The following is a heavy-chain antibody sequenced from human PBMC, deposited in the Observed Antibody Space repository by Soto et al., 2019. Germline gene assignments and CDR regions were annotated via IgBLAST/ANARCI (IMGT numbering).Heavy chain of an antibody. CDR2: SKNKADGGTA. V-gene: IGHV3-15*07. D-gene: IGHD6-19*01. J-gene: IGHJ4*02. CDR1: GFTVSNAY. CDR3: TTGGLVVPGDDY. Sequence: EVQLVESGGGLVKPGGSLRLSCAASGFTVSNAYMNGVRQAPGKGLEWVGRSKNKADGGTADHAAPVKGRFSISRDDSKNTLYLQMDSLKTEDTAVYYCTTGGLVVPGDDYWGQGTLVTVSS.